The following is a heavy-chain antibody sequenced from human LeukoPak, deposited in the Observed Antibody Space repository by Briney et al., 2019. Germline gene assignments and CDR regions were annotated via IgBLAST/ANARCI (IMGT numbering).Heavy chain of an antibody. V-gene: IGHV4-4*07. CDR3: ARDTEYSSSSYYYYYTDV. D-gene: IGHD6-6*01. J-gene: IGHJ6*03. CDR1: GGSISSYY. CDR2: IYTSGST. Sequence: SETLSPTCTVSGGSISSYYWSWIRQPAGKGLEWIGRIYTSGSTNYNPSLKSRVTMSVDTSKNQFSLKLSSVTAADTAVYYCARDTEYSSSSYYYYYTDVWGKGTTVTVSS.